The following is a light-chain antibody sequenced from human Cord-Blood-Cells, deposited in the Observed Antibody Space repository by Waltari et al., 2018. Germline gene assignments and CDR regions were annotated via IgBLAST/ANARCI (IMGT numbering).Light chain of an antibody. V-gene: IGLV2-11*01. J-gene: IGLJ2*01. Sequence: QSALTQPRSVSGSPGQSVTISCTGTSSDVGGYNYVSWYQQHPGKAPKLMIYDVSKRPSGVPYRFSGSKSGNTASLTSSGLQAEDEADYYCSSYAGSYTFVVFGGGTKLTVL. CDR1: SSDVGGYNY. CDR3: SSYAGSYTFVV. CDR2: DVS.